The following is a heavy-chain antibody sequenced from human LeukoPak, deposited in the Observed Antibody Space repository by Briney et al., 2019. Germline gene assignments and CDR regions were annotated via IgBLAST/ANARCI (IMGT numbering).Heavy chain of an antibody. D-gene: IGHD3-9*01. CDR3: ARDTSHYDLLTGSRDFYSGVDV. Sequence: ASVKASCKASGYTFIGYYIHWVRQAPGQGLEWMGWINANSGGTKYAQKFQGRVTMTSDTSISTAYMELTRLRSDDTAVYYCARDTSHYDLLTGSRDFYSGVDVWGQGTTVSVSS. J-gene: IGHJ6*02. V-gene: IGHV1-2*02. CDR2: INANSGGT. CDR1: GYTFIGYY.